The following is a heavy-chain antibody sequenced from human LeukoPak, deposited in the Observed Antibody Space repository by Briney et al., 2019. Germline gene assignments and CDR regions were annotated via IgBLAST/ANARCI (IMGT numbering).Heavy chain of an antibody. V-gene: IGHV1-2*06. CDR1: GYTFTGYY. CDR3: ARDPPSRYGGNSQGDY. J-gene: IGHJ4*02. Sequence: GASVKVSCKASGYTFTGYYMHWVRQAPGQGLEWMRRINPNSGGTNYAQKFQGRVTVTRDTSISTAYMELSRLRSDDTAVYYCARDPPSRYGGNSQGDYWGQGTLVTVSS. CDR2: INPNSGGT. D-gene: IGHD4-23*01.